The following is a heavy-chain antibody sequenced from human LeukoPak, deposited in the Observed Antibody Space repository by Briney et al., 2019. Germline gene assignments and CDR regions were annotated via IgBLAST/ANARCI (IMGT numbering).Heavy chain of an antibody. CDR2: ISSSSSYI. CDR3: AKGSKGIAVAGSFDY. Sequence: GGSLRLSCAASGFTFSSYSMNWVRQAPGKGLEWVSSISSSSSYIYYADSVKGRFTISRDNAKNSLYLQMSSLRAEDTAIYYCAKGSKGIAVAGSFDYWGQGTLVIVSS. D-gene: IGHD6-19*01. CDR1: GFTFSSYS. J-gene: IGHJ4*02. V-gene: IGHV3-21*04.